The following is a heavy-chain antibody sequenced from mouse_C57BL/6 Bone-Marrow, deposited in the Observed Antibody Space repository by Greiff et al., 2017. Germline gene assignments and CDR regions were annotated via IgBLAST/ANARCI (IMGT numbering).Heavy chain of an antibody. D-gene: IGHD1-1*01. J-gene: IGHJ3*01. CDR1: GYTFTDYE. CDR2: IDPETGGT. Sequence: VQLVESGAELVRPGASVTLSCKASGYTFTDYEMHWVKQTPVHGLEWIGAIDPETGGTAYNQKFKGKAILTADKSSSTAYMELRSLTSEDSAVYHCTKRYYGSSHWFAYWGQGTLVTVSA. V-gene: IGHV1-15*01. CDR3: TKRYYGSSHWFAY.